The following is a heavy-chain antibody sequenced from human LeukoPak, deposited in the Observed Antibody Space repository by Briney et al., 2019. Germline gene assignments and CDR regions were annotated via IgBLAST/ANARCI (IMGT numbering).Heavy chain of an antibody. CDR1: GYNFSSFG. Sequence: GASVKVSCKTFGYNFSSFGITWVRQAPGRGLEWMGWTSANNDNTKYVQKYQGRVTMTTDTVRKIAYLELRSLRSDDTATYYCARIRGYYVGVYFLDYWGQGTLVTVSS. CDR2: TSANNDNT. D-gene: IGHD1-26*01. J-gene: IGHJ4*02. CDR3: ARIRGYYVGVYFLDY. V-gene: IGHV1-18*01.